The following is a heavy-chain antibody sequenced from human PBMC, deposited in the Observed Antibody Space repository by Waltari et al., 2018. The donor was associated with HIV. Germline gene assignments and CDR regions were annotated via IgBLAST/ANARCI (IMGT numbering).Heavy chain of an antibody. CDR3: VRHTNSGYDY. Sequence: EVQLVESGGGLVKPGGSLRLSCAASGFTFRSYSLNWVRQAPGKGLEWVSSIGRSGGYIYYADSVKGRFTISRDNAKNSLFLQMNRLRAEDTAVYYCVRHTNSGYDYWGRGSLVTVSS. D-gene: IGHD5-12*01. J-gene: IGHJ4*02. CDR1: GFTFRSYS. V-gene: IGHV3-21*02. CDR2: IGRSGGYI.